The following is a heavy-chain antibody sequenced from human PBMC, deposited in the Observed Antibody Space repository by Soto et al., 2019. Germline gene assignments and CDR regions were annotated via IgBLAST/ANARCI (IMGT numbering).Heavy chain of an antibody. Sequence: VGSLRLSCAASGFTFSSYGMHWVRQAPGKGLEWVAVIWYDGSNKYYADSVKGRFTISRDNSKNTLYLQMNSLRAEDTAVYYCAASGYSSSWLDYWGQGTLVTVSS. CDR3: AASGYSSSWLDY. J-gene: IGHJ4*02. V-gene: IGHV3-33*01. D-gene: IGHD6-13*01. CDR2: IWYDGSNK. CDR1: GFTFSSYG.